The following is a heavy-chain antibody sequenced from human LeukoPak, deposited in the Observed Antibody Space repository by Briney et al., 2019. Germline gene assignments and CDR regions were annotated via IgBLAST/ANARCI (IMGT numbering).Heavy chain of an antibody. D-gene: IGHD4-17*01. Sequence: SETLTLTCDVSDYSISTNYFWAWIRQPPGKGLEWIGEINHSGSTNYNPSLKSRVTISVDTSKNQFSLKLSSVTAADTAVYYCARGATVTVFNFWAKGTRFTVS. CDR3: ARGATVTVFNF. CDR2: INHSGST. J-gene: IGHJ3*01. V-gene: IGHV4-34*01. CDR1: DYSISTNY.